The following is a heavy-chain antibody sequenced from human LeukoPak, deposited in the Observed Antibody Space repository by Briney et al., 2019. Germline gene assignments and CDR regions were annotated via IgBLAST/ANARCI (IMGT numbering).Heavy chain of an antibody. CDR2: IRKKPNSYTT. Sequence: GGSLRLSCAASGFTFSDHYMDWVRQAPGKGLEWVGRIRKKPNSYTTEYSTSVKGRFTISRDDSQNSVYLQLNSLKSEDTAVYSCVRANGDGGGGGYSNFWGQGPWVTVSS. CDR1: GFTFSDHY. V-gene: IGHV3-72*01. D-gene: IGHD3-16*01. J-gene: IGHJ4*02. CDR3: VRANGDGGGGGYSNF.